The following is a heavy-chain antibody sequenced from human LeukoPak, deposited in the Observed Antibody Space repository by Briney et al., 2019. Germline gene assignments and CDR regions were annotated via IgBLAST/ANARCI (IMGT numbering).Heavy chain of an antibody. V-gene: IGHV1-2*02. Sequence: GASVKVSCKASGYTFTGYYMHWVRQAPGQGLEWMGWINPNSGGTNYALKFQGRVTMTRDTSISTAYMELSRLRSDDTAVYYCARKGSVGPFDYWGQGTLVTVSS. J-gene: IGHJ4*02. D-gene: IGHD3-10*01. CDR3: ARKGSVGPFDY. CDR1: GYTFTGYY. CDR2: INPNSGGT.